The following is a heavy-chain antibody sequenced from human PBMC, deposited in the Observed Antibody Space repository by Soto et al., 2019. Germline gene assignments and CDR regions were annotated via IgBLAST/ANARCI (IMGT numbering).Heavy chain of an antibody. CDR2: IYYSGST. CDR3: ARQGYYDYIWGSREGGPNDAFDI. J-gene: IGHJ3*02. Sequence: QLQLQESGPGLVKPSETLSLTCTVSGGSISSSSYYWGWIRQPPGKGLEWIGSIYYSGSTYYNPSLKCRVTISVDTSKNQFSLKLSSVTAADTAVYYCARQGYYDYIWGSREGGPNDAFDIWGQGTMVTVSS. D-gene: IGHD3-16*01. CDR1: GGSISSSSYY. V-gene: IGHV4-39*01.